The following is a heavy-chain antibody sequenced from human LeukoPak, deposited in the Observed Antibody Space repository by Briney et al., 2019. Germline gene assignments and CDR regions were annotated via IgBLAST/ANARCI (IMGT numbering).Heavy chain of an antibody. J-gene: IGHJ5*02. CDR2: IIPIFGTA. D-gene: IGHD3-16*01. CDR3: AGGLHKYNWFDP. Sequence: SLKVSCKASGGTFSSYAISWVRHAPGQGLEWMAGIIPIFGTANYAQNFQGRVTITADESTSTAYMELSSLRSEDTAVYYCAGGLHKYNWFDPWGQGTLVTVSS. V-gene: IGHV1-69*01. CDR1: GGTFSSYA.